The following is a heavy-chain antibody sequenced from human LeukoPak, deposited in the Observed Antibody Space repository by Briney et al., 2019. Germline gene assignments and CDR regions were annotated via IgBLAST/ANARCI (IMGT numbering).Heavy chain of an antibody. D-gene: IGHD1-26*01. V-gene: IGHV4-34*01. Sequence: SETLSLTCAVYGGSFSGYYWSWIRQPPGKGLEWIGEINHSGSTNYNPSLKSRVTISVDTSKNQFSLKLSSVTAADTAVYYCTSGSYSFYYMDVWGKGTTVTVSS. CDR2: INHSGST. CDR3: TSGSYSFYYMDV. J-gene: IGHJ6*03. CDR1: GGSFSGYY.